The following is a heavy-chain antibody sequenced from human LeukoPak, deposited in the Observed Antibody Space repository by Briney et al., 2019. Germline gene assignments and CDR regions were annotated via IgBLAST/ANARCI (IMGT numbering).Heavy chain of an antibody. CDR3: ARVSAAVTGVFDY. CDR2: ISYDGSDK. CDR1: GYTFSSYG. Sequence: GGSLRLSCAASGYTFSSYGMHWVRQAPGKGLEWVAVISYDGSDKYYADSVKGRFTISRDNSENSLYLQMNSLRAEDTAVYYCARVSAAVTGVFDYWGQGTLVTVSS. J-gene: IGHJ4*02. D-gene: IGHD6-19*01. V-gene: IGHV3-30*19.